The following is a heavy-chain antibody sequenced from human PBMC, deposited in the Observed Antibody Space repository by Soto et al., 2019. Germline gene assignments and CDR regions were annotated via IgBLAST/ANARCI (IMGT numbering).Heavy chain of an antibody. V-gene: IGHV1-69*13. D-gene: IGHD5-12*01. Sequence: SVKVSCKASGGTFSSYAISWVRQAPGQGLEWMGGIIPIFGTANYAQKFQGRVTITADESTSTAYMELSSLRSEDTAVYYCARDRGGLVATTLYYFDYWGQGTLVTVSS. CDR3: ARDRGGLVATTLYYFDY. CDR1: GGTFSSYA. CDR2: IIPIFGTA. J-gene: IGHJ4*02.